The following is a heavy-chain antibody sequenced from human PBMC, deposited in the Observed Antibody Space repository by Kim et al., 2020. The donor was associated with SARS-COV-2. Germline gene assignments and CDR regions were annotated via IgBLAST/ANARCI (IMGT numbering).Heavy chain of an antibody. CDR2: EK. J-gene: IGHJ4*02. D-gene: IGHD6-13*01. V-gene: IGHV3-7*04. Sequence: EKVHVDSVNGRFTISRDHAKNALELQMNSLRAEDTAVYYCARLGSSSWNFDYWGQGTLVTVSS. CDR3: ARLGSSSWNFDY.